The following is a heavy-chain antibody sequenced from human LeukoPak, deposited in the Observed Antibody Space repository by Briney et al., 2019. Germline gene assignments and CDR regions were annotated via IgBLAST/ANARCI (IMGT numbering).Heavy chain of an antibody. CDR1: GYSFITHY. J-gene: IGHJ4*02. CDR2: INPNNGGS. V-gene: IGHV1-2*02. D-gene: IGHD3-16*01. Sequence: ASVKVSCKASGYSFITHYLHWVRQAPGQGLEWMGWINPNNGGSNYAQKFEGRVTMTSDTSFSTAYMQLSSLRSDDTAVYFCARDWGIGIDHRKYFDSWGQGTLVTVSS. CDR3: ARDWGIGIDHRKYFDS.